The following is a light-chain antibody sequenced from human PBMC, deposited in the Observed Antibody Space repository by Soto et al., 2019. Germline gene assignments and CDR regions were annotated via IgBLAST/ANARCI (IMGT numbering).Light chain of an antibody. CDR3: QQYNNWPGT. CDR1: QSVSSN. V-gene: IGKV3-15*01. CDR2: GAS. J-gene: IGKJ1*01. Sequence: EIVMTQSPATLSVSPGERATLSCRASQSVSSNLAWYQQKPGQAPRLLIYGASTRATGIPARFSGSGSGTEFPLTISSLQSEDFAVYYCQQYNNWPGTFGQGTKVEI.